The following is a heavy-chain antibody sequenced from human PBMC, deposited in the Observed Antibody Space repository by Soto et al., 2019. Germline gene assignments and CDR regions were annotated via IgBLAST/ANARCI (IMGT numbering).Heavy chain of an antibody. CDR2: TNPNSGKA. CDR3: ASADFVTGYYREGYYYYYYGMDV. CDR1: GNTFTKYD. D-gene: IGHD3-9*01. Sequence: ASVKVSCKASGNTFTKYDVNWVRQATGRGLEWMGWTNPNSGKAGYAQRFQGRVTMTWNSSISTAYMELSSLRSEDTAVYYCASADFVTGYYREGYYYYYYGMDVWGQGTSVTVSS. J-gene: IGHJ6*02. V-gene: IGHV1-8*01.